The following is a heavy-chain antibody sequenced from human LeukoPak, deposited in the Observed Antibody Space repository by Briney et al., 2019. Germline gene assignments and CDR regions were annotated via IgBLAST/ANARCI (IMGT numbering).Heavy chain of an antibody. CDR2: MNPNSGNT. D-gene: IGHD5-18*01. J-gene: IGHJ4*02. V-gene: IGHV1-8*01. CDR3: AILGMDTEMVTIDC. Sequence: ASVKVSCKASGYTFTSYDTNWVRQATGQGLEWMGWMNPNSGNTGYAQKFQGRVTITADKSTTTAYMELSSLRSEDTAVYYCAILGMDTEMVTIDCWGQGTLVTVSS. CDR1: GYTFTSYD.